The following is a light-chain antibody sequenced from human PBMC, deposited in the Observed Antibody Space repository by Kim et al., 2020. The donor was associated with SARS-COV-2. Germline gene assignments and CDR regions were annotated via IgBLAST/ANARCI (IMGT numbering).Light chain of an antibody. CDR1: QDISNY. V-gene: IGKV1-33*01. Sequence: DIQMTQSPSSLSASVGDRVTITCQASQDISNYLNWYQHKPGKAPKLLIYDASNLEIGVPSRFSGSGSGTDFTFTISSLQPEDIAIYYCQQYDHLPLTFGGGTKVDIK. CDR3: QQYDHLPLT. CDR2: DAS. J-gene: IGKJ4*01.